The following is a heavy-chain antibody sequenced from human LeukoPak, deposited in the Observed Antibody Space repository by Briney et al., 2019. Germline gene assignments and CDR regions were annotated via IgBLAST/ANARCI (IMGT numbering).Heavy chain of an antibody. D-gene: IGHD3-22*01. CDR3: ARDPRLFASSGYIDY. CDR2: ISSSGSTI. J-gene: IGHJ4*02. V-gene: IGHV3-11*04. CDR1: GFTFSDYY. Sequence: GGXXRLSCAASGFTFSDYYMSWIRQAPGKGLEWVSYISSSGSTIYYADSVKGRFTIYRDNAKKSLYLQMNSLRAEDTAVYYCARDPRLFASSGYIDYWGQGTLVTVSS.